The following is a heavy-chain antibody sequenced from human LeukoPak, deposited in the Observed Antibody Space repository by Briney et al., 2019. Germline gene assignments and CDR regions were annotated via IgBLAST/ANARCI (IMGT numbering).Heavy chain of an antibody. D-gene: IGHD3-3*01. J-gene: IGHJ4*02. CDR3: ASQYYDFWSGYYLGYFDY. CDR1: GGSITSYY. Sequence: SETLSLTCSVSGGSITSYYWSWIRQPPGKGLEWIGHVSDGGRTNYSPSLRSRVTMSVDTSKNQFSLKLSSVTDADTAVYYCASQYYDFWSGYYLGYFDYWGQGTMVTVSS. V-gene: IGHV4-4*07. CDR2: VSDGGRT.